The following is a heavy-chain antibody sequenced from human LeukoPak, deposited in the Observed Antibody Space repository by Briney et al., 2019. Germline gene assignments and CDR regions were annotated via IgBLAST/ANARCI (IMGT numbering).Heavy chain of an antibody. CDR1: GGSISSSNW. J-gene: IGHJ2*01. CDR2: IYHSGST. Sequence: SETLSLTCAVSGGSISSSNWWSWVRQPPGKGLEWIGEIYHSGSTNYNPSLKSRVTISVDKSKNQFSLKLSSVTAADTAVYYCARDLLAPDDYGDYVGYFDLWGRGTLVTVSS. CDR3: ARDLLAPDDYGDYVGYFDL. D-gene: IGHD4-17*01. V-gene: IGHV4-4*02.